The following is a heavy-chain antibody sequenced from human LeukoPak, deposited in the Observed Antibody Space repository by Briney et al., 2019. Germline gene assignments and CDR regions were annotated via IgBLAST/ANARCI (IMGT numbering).Heavy chain of an antibody. CDR1: GYTFTSYY. D-gene: IGHD6-25*01. J-gene: IGHJ4*02. CDR3: ARSPPGYYYFDC. CDR2: INISGGGT. V-gene: IGHV1-46*01. Sequence: ASVKVSCKSSGYTFTSYYMNWVRQPPGQGLELMGVINISGGGTTYAQKVQGRVNMTRALSTGTVYLELSSLRSEDTAMYYCARSPPGYYYFDCWGQGTLVTVSS.